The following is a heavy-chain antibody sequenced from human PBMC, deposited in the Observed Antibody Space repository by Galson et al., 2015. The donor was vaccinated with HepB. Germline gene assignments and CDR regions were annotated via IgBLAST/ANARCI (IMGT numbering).Heavy chain of an antibody. D-gene: IGHD2/OR15-2a*01. CDR3: ARVRLSGVKFDGFDI. V-gene: IGHV1-46*01. CDR2: IDPSTTST. J-gene: IGHJ3*02. CDR1: GYIFTNYD. Sequence: SVKVSCKASGYIFTNYDIHWVRQAPGQGLEWMGVIDPSTTSTTYTQKIQGRVTMTRDTSTTTVYMDLSSLRSEDTAIYYCARVRLSGVKFDGFDIWGQGTMVTVSS.